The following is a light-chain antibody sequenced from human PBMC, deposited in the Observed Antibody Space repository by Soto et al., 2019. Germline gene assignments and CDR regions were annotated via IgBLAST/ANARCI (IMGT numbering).Light chain of an antibody. V-gene: IGKV3-15*01. Sequence: EIVMTQSPATLSVSPGERATLSCRARQNVSSNLAWYQQKPGQAPRLLIYGASTRATGIPARFSGSGSGTEFTLTISSRQSEDFAVYYCQQYNNWPPGTFGQGTKLEIK. CDR2: GAS. J-gene: IGKJ2*01. CDR3: QQYNNWPPGT. CDR1: QNVSSN.